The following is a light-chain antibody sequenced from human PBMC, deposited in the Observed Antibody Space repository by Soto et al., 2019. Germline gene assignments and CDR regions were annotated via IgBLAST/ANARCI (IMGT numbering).Light chain of an antibody. CDR3: SSYTSSTTVV. Sequence: QSALTQPASVSGSPGQSITISCTGTSSDVGGYNFVSWYQQNPGKAPKLMIYDVSNRPSGFSNRFSGSKSGNTASLTISGLQAEDEADYYCSSYTSSTTVVFGGGTKLTVL. CDR2: DVS. V-gene: IGLV2-14*03. J-gene: IGLJ2*01. CDR1: SSDVGGYNF.